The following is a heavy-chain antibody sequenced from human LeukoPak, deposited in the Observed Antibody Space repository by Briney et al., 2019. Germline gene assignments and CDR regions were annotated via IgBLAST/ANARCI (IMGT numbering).Heavy chain of an antibody. Sequence: ASVKVSCKASGYTFTSYGISWVRQAPGQGLGWMGWISAYNGNTNYAQKIQGRVTMTTDTSTSTAYMELRSLRSDDTAVYYCARTPSSSILLWSEYYFDYWGQGTLVTVSS. J-gene: IGHJ4*02. D-gene: IGHD5-18*01. CDR2: ISAYNGNT. CDR1: GYTFTSYG. V-gene: IGHV1-18*04. CDR3: ARTPSSSILLWSEYYFDY.